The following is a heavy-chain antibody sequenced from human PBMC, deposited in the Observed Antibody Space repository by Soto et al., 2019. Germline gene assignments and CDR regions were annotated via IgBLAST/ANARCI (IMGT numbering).Heavy chain of an antibody. D-gene: IGHD6-13*01. Sequence: QVQLVQSGAEVKKPGASVKVSCKASGYTFTNYEIHWVRQAPGQGLEWMGIINPTSGSTNYAQKFQSRVTLTYDTSTTTVDMELSGLRSEDTAVLYCARDLAAGDHWGQGTLVTVSS. J-gene: IGHJ4*02. V-gene: IGHV1-46*01. CDR2: INPTSGST. CDR1: GYTFTNYE. CDR3: ARDLAAGDH.